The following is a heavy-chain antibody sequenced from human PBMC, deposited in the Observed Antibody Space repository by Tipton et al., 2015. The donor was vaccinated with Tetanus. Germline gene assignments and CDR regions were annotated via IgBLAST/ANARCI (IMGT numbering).Heavy chain of an antibody. V-gene: IGHV4-31*03. Sequence: TLSLTCTVSGGSIRSGGFYWSWIRQHPVKGLEWIGYIYYTGNTYYNPSLKSRVTISVDTSKNQLSLKLSSVTSADTAVYYCTRTSGYLYSSYWGQGTLVTVSS. J-gene: IGHJ1*01. CDR1: GGSIRSGGFY. CDR2: IYYTGNT. D-gene: IGHD3-3*01. CDR3: TRTSGYLYSSY.